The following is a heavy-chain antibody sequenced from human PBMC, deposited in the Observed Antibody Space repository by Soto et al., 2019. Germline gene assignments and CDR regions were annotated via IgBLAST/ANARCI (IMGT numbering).Heavy chain of an antibody. Sequence: ASVKVSCKGAGYTFSNYYMHWVRQAPGQGLEWMGIIHPSGDSTCYAQEFQGRVTMTRETSTSTLYRELSRLRSEDTAVYYCAGATRSCSPNFDHWGQGTLVTVSS. CDR3: AGATRSCSPNFDH. J-gene: IGHJ4*02. V-gene: IGHV1-46*01. CDR2: IHPSGDST. CDR1: GYTFSNYY. D-gene: IGHD2-15*01.